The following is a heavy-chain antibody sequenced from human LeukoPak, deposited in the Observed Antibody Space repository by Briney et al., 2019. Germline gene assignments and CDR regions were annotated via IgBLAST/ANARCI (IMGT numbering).Heavy chain of an antibody. CDR3: ARATYQHDFDY. V-gene: IGHV4-59*01. Sequence: PSETLSLTCTVSGGSISSYYWSWIRQPPGKGLEWIGYIYYSGSTNYNPSLKSRVTISVDTSKNQFSPKLSSVTAADTAVYYCARATYQHDFDYWGQGTLVTVSS. CDR2: IYYSGST. CDR1: GGSISSYY. J-gene: IGHJ4*02. D-gene: IGHD2-2*01.